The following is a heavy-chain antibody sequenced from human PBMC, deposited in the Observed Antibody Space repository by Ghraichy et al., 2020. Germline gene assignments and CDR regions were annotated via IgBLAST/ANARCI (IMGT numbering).Heavy chain of an antibody. J-gene: IGHJ4*02. Sequence: GGSLRLSCAASGFTFSSYAMSWVRQAPGKGLEWVSAISGSGGSTYYADSVKGRFTISRDNSKNTLYLQMNSLRAEDTAVYYCAKEFTLNTVAGYYFDYWGQGTLVTVSS. D-gene: IGHD4-23*01. V-gene: IGHV3-23*01. CDR1: GFTFSSYA. CDR2: ISGSGGST. CDR3: AKEFTLNTVAGYYFDY.